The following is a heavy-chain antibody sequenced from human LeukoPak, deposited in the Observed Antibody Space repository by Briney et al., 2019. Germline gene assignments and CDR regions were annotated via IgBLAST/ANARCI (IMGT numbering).Heavy chain of an antibody. Sequence: SETLSLTCTVSGGSISSYYWSWIRQPAGKGLEWIGRIYTSGSTNYNPSLKSRVTISVDKSKNQFSLKLSSVTAADTAVYYCARDQMRVGERRNWFDPWGQGTLVTVSS. CDR2: IYTSGST. J-gene: IGHJ5*02. CDR1: GGSISSYY. CDR3: ARDQMRVGERRNWFDP. D-gene: IGHD4-17*01. V-gene: IGHV4-4*07.